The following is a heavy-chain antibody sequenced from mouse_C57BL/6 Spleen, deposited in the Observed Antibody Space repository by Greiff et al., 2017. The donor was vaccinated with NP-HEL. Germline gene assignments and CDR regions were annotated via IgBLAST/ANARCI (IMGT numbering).Heavy chain of an antibody. Sequence: QVQLKQPGAELVKPGASVKMSCKASGYTFTSYWITWVKQRPGQGLEWIGDIYPGSGSTNYNEKFKSKATLTVDTSSSTAYMQLSSLTSEDSAVYYCAREGYYYGSDYWGQGTTLTVSS. V-gene: IGHV1-55*01. CDR2: IYPGSGST. CDR3: AREGYYYGSDY. D-gene: IGHD1-1*01. CDR1: GYTFTSYW. J-gene: IGHJ2*01.